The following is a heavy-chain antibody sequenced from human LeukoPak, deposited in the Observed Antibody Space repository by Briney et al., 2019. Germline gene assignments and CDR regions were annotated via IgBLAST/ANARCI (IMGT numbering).Heavy chain of an antibody. D-gene: IGHD2-15*01. CDR3: AASYCSGGSCYSGWFDP. CDR1: GYTFTSYG. J-gene: IGHJ5*02. Sequence: ASVKVSCKASGYTFTSYGISWVRQAPGQRLEWIGWIVVGSGNTNYAQKFQERVTITRDMSTSTAYMELSSLRSEDTAVYYCAASYCSGGSCYSGWFDPWGQGTLVTVSS. CDR2: IVVGSGNT. V-gene: IGHV1-58*02.